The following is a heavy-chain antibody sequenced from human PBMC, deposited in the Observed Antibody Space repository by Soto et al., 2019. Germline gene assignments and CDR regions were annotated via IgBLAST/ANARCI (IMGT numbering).Heavy chain of an antibody. CDR2: INSDGSST. D-gene: IGHD6-6*01. Sequence: GGSLRLSCAASGFTFSSYWMHWVRQAPGKGLVWVSRINSDGSSTSYADSVEGRFTISRDNAKKTLYLQMNSLGAEDTAVYYCARCGDSSSSFDYWGQGTLVTVSS. CDR3: ARCGDSSSSFDY. CDR1: GFTFSSYW. V-gene: IGHV3-74*01. J-gene: IGHJ4*02.